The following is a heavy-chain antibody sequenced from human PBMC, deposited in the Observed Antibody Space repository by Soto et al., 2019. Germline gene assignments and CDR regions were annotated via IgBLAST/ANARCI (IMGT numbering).Heavy chain of an antibody. J-gene: IGHJ6*02. CDR3: AATGAHYFGLDV. Sequence: ASVKVSCKASDNTFTYYGITWVRQTPGQGLEWLGWISGYNAKTRDAPKCQDRVTMTAATSTTTAFLEVRRLTSEDSGTDVCAATGAHYFGLDVWGQGTTVTV. D-gene: IGHD1-1*01. V-gene: IGHV1-18*04. CDR2: ISGYNAKT. CDR1: DNTFTYYG.